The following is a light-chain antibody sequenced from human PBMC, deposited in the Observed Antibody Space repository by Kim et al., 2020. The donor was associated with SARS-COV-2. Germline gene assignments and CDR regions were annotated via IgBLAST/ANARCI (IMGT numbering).Light chain of an antibody. CDR3: QQYGISPST. V-gene: IGKV3-20*01. Sequence: EIVLTQSPGTLSLSPGERATLSCRASQSVRSNYLAWYQQKPGQAPRLLIYDTSIRATGIPDRFSGSGSGTDFTLTISRLEPEDFAVYYCQQYGISPSTFGGVTKVDIK. J-gene: IGKJ4*01. CDR1: QSVRSNY. CDR2: DTS.